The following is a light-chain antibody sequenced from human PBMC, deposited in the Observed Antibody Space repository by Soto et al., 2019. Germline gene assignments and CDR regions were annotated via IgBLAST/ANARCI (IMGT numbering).Light chain of an antibody. V-gene: IGLV1-40*01. Sequence: QSFLTQPPSVSGAPGQRVTISCTGSSSNIGAGYDVHWYQQLPGTAPKLLIYGNSNRPSGVPDRFSGSKSGTSASLAITGLQAEDEADYYCQSYDSSLSGYVFGTGTQ. CDR3: QSYDSSLSGYV. J-gene: IGLJ1*01. CDR1: SSNIGAGYD. CDR2: GNS.